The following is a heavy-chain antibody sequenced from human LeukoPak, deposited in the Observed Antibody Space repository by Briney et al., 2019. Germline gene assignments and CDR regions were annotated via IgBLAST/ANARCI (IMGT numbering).Heavy chain of an antibody. J-gene: IGHJ6*02. Sequence: GGSLRLSCAASGLTFSSYAMHWVRQAPGKGLEWVAVISYDGSNKYYADSVKGRFTISRDNSKNTLYLQMNSLRAEDTAVYYCARDRRYCSGGSCATEPYGMDVWGQGTTVTVSS. D-gene: IGHD2-15*01. CDR3: ARDRRYCSGGSCATEPYGMDV. V-gene: IGHV3-30-3*01. CDR2: ISYDGSNK. CDR1: GLTFSSYA.